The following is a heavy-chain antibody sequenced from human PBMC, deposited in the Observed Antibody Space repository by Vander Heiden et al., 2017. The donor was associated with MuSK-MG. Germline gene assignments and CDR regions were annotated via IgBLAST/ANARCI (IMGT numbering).Heavy chain of an antibody. Sequence: EVQLVESGGGLVKPGGSLRLSCATSGFVFSTYTMNWVRQAPGKGLEWVSSISSNSNHKYYADSVKGRFTISRDNAQKSLYLQMNSLRAEDTAIYYCAGTVTTTNYGLDVWGQGTTVTVSS. CDR2: ISSNSNHK. J-gene: IGHJ6*02. CDR3: AGTVTTTNYGLDV. D-gene: IGHD4-4*01. CDR1: GFVFSTYT. V-gene: IGHV3-21*01.